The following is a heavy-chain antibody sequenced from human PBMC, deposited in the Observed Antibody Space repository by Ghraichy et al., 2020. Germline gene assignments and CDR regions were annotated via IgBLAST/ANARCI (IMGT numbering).Heavy chain of an antibody. V-gene: IGHV4-34*01. J-gene: IGHJ6*02. D-gene: IGHD4-17*01. CDR3: ATDDYGDYVPVGSYYGMDV. CDR1: GGSFSGYY. CDR2: INHSGST. Sequence: SETLSLTCSVYGGSFSGYYWSWIRQPPGKGLEWIGEINHSGSTNYNPSLKSRVTISVDTSKNQFSLKLSSVTAADTAVYYCATDDYGDYVPVGSYYGMDVWGQGTTVTVSS.